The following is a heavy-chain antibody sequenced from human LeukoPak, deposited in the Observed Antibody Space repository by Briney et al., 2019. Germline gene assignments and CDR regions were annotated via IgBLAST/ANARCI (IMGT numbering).Heavy chain of an antibody. CDR2: INHSGST. J-gene: IGHJ4*02. V-gene: IGHV4-34*01. Sequence: PSETLSLTCAVYGGSFSGYYWSWIRRPPGKGLEWIGEINHSGSTNYNPSLKSRVTISVDTSKNQFSLKLSSVTAADTAVYYCARGVELLLLWGQGTLVTVSS. D-gene: IGHD1-7*01. CDR1: GGSFSGYY. CDR3: ARGVELLLL.